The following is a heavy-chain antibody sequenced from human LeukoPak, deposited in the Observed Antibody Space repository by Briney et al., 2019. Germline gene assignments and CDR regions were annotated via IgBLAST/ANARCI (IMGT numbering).Heavy chain of an antibody. J-gene: IGHJ3*02. V-gene: IGHV1-2*04. D-gene: IGHD5-18*01. Sequence: ASVKVSCKASGYTFTGYYMHWVRQAPGQGLEWMGWINPNSGGTNYAQKFQGWVTMTRDTSISTAYMELSRLRSDDTAVYYCAKIARGYRYCWDAFDIWGQRKMVNVSS. CDR3: AKIARGYRYCWDAFDI. CDR1: GYTFTGYY. CDR2: INPNSGGT.